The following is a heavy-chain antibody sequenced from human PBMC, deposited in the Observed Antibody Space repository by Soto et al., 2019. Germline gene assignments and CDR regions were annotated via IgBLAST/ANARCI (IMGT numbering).Heavy chain of an antibody. V-gene: IGHV4-30-2*01. D-gene: IGHD6-6*01. CDR2: IYDSGST. CDR3: ARGSSSYYDYGMDV. CDR1: GDSISRGGYS. Sequence: QLQLQESGSGLVRPSQTLSLTCTVSGDSISRGGYSWTWIRQPPGKAPEWIGNIYDSGSTSYNPSLKSRVTMSVDRSKNQFSLKLTSVTAADTAVYFRARGSSSYYDYGMDVWGQGTTVTVSS. J-gene: IGHJ6*02.